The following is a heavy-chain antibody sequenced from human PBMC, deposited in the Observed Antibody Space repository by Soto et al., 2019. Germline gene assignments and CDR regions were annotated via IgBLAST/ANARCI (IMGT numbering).Heavy chain of an antibody. CDR1: GGSISSGGYY. D-gene: IGHD6-6*01. V-gene: IGHV4-31*03. CDR2: IYYSGST. Sequence: PSETLSLTCTVSGGSISSGGYYWSWIRQHPGKSLEWIGYIYYSGSTYYNPSLKSRVTISVDTSKNQFSLKLSSVTAADTAVYYCARDIAARNDAFDIWGQGTMVTVSS. CDR3: ARDIAARNDAFDI. J-gene: IGHJ3*02.